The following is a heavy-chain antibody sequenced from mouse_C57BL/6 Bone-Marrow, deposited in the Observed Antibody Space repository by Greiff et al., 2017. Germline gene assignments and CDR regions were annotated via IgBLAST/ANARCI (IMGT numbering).Heavy chain of an antibody. CDR1: GFTFSDYY. CDR3: ARHRDSSGLFLYAMDY. CDR2: ISNGGGST. D-gene: IGHD3-2*02. Sequence: EVKLMESGGGLVQPGGSLKLSCAASGFTFSDYYMYWVRQTPEKRLEWVAYISNGGGSTYYPDTVKGRFTISRDNAKNTLYLQMSRLKSEDTAMYYCARHRDSSGLFLYAMDYWGQGTSVTVSS. V-gene: IGHV5-12*01. J-gene: IGHJ4*01.